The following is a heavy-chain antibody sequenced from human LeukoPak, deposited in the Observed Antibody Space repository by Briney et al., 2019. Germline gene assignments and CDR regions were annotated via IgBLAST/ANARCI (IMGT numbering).Heavy chain of an antibody. CDR1: GFTFSSYA. Sequence: PGGSLRLSCAASGFTFSSYAMSWVRQAPGKGLEWVSAISGSGGSTYYADSVKGRFTISRDNSKNTLYLQMNSLRAEDTAVYYCAKDRAIAAAGTGYFDYWGQGTLVTVSS. CDR3: AKDRAIAAAGTGYFDY. D-gene: IGHD6-13*01. J-gene: IGHJ4*02. V-gene: IGHV3-23*01. CDR2: ISGSGGST.